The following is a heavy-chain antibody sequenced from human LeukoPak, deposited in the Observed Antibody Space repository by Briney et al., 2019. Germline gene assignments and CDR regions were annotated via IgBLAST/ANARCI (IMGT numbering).Heavy chain of an antibody. CDR1: GGSISPFY. D-gene: IGHD6-19*01. J-gene: IGHJ5*02. CDR2: IYYSGST. Sequence: SETLSLTCTVSGGSISPFYWNWIRQPPGKGLEWIGYIYYSGSTYYNPSLKSRVTISVDTSKKKFSLKLSSVTAADTAVYYCARHEQWLVGDLWGQGTLVTVSS. V-gene: IGHV4-59*04. CDR3: ARHEQWLVGDL.